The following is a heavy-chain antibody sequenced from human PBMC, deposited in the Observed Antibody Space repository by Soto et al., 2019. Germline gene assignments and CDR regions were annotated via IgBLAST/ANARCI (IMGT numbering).Heavy chain of an antibody. CDR2: IIPFFHAA. Sequence: SVKVSCKASGGTFSRNAISWVRQSPGQGLEWMGGIIPFFHAANYAQKFQGRVTITADESTSIVLMEMSSLRFEATAVYYCARSRASAPPRVGMDVWGQGTRVTVYS. V-gene: IGHV1-69*13. CDR3: ARSRASAPPRVGMDV. D-gene: IGHD2-21*01. J-gene: IGHJ6*02. CDR1: GGTFSRNA.